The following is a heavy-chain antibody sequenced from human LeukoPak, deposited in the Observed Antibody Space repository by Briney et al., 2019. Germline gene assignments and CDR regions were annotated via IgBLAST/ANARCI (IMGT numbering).Heavy chain of an antibody. J-gene: IGHJ4*02. CDR3: ARDDGQFGVVVSIGY. D-gene: IGHD3-10*01. Sequence: ASVKVSCKASRYTFTGYYMHWVRQAPGQGLEWMGWINPNSGGTNYAQKFQGRVTMTRDTSISTAYMELSRLRFDDTAVYYCARDDGQFGVVVSIGYWGQGILVTVSS. CDR2: INPNSGGT. CDR1: RYTFTGYY. V-gene: IGHV1-2*02.